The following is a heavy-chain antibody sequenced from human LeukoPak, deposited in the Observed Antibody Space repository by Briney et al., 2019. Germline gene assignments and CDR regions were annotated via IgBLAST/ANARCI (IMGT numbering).Heavy chain of an antibody. J-gene: IGHJ6*04. D-gene: IGHD5-18*01. CDR2: VYHSGTT. V-gene: IGHV4-34*01. CDR3: ARRHSHGRNFYYYGMDV. CDR1: GGSFSDYF. Sequence: PSETLSLTCTVYGGSFSDYFWGWIRQPPGKGLEWNGEVYHSGTTHYSPSLRSRATISADPPKNQFFLRVNSVTAADTSVYYCARRHSHGRNFYYYGMDVWGEGTTVTVSS.